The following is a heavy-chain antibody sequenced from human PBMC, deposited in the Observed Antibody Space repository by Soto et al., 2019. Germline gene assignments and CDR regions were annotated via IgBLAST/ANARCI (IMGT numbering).Heavy chain of an antibody. J-gene: IGHJ6*02. CDR3: VKDGDGSGWHPYDYGMDV. CDR1: GYSFSSYG. CDR2: ISVYNGNT. V-gene: IGHV1-18*01. D-gene: IGHD6-19*01. Sequence: QVQLVQSGAEVKKPGASVNVSCKASGYSFSSYGVSWVRQAPGQGLEWMGWISVYNGNTHNAQKLEGRVTMTTDTSTSPAYLELRSLRSDDTAVYYCVKDGDGSGWHPYDYGMDVWGQGTRVTVSS.